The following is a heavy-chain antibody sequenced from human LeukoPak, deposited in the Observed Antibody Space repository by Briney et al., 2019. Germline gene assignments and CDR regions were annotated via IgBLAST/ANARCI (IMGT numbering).Heavy chain of an antibody. CDR1: GGSFSGYY. CDR3: ARDYGDAFDI. Sequence: SETLSLTCAVYGGSFSGYYWSWIRQPPGKGLEWIGEINHSGSTNYNPSLKSRVTISVDTSKNQFSLKLSSVTAADTAVYYCARDYGDAFDIWGQGTMVTVSS. CDR2: INHSGST. J-gene: IGHJ3*02. V-gene: IGHV4-34*01. D-gene: IGHD4-17*01.